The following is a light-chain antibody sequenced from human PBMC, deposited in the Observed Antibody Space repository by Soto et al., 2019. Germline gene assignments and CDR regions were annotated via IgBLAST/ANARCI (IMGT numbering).Light chain of an antibody. CDR3: QQYNNWPYT. V-gene: IGKV3-15*01. Sequence: EMVMTQSPATLSVSPGERATHSCSASQRVRRNIAWYRQKPGQAPTLLIYGASTRATGVPARFSGSGSGTEFTLTISTLQSEDFAVYYCQQYNNWPYTFGQGTKLEIK. CDR1: QRVRRN. J-gene: IGKJ2*01. CDR2: GAS.